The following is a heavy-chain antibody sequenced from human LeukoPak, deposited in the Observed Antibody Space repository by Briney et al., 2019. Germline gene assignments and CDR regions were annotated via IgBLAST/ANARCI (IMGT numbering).Heavy chain of an antibody. D-gene: IGHD7-27*01. CDR1: GFIFSNYW. CDR2: MDSSGSST. Sequence: GGSLRLFCTVSGFIFSNYWMHWIRQAPGKGLVWVSRMDSSGSSTSYADSVRGRFTISRDNAKNTLYLQMNSLRVEDTAVYYCAREAVGTGDWYFDLWGRGTLVSVSP. CDR3: AREAVGTGDWYFDL. J-gene: IGHJ2*01. V-gene: IGHV3-74*01.